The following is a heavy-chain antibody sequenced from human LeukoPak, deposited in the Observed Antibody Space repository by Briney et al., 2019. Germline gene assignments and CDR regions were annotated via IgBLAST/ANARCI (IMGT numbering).Heavy chain of an antibody. J-gene: IGHJ4*02. D-gene: IGHD2-2*01. V-gene: IGHV1-2*02. CDR1: EYTFTDYY. Sequence: ASVKVSCKASEYTFTDYYIHWVRQAPGQGLEWMGWINPNSGATNYAQKFQGRVTMTRDTSITTAYMQLTRLTSDDTALYYCARDRSTGREPRGYFDPWGQGALVAVSS. CDR3: ARDRSTGREPRGYFDP. CDR2: INPNSGAT.